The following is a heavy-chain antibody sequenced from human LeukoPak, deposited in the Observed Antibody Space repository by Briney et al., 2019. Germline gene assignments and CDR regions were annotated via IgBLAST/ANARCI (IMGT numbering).Heavy chain of an antibody. CDR3: ARPLRPLYYYDSSGSDAFDI. CDR1: GYTFTSNY. CDR2: ISPSGGST. D-gene: IGHD3-22*01. V-gene: IGHV1-46*01. J-gene: IGHJ3*02. Sequence: RASVKVSCKAFGYTFTSNYMHWVRQAPGQGPEWMGVISPSGGSTTYAQKFQGRVTLTRDMSTSTAYMELRSLRSDDTAVYYCARPLRPLYYYDSSGSDAFDIWGQGTMVTVSS.